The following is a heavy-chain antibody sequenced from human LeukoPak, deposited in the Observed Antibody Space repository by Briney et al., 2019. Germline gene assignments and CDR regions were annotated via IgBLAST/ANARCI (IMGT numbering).Heavy chain of an antibody. V-gene: IGHV4-59*01. CDR3: ARGGYCSSTSCYTEYFQH. CDR2: TYYSGST. J-gene: IGHJ1*01. D-gene: IGHD2-2*01. Sequence: PSETLSLTCTVSGGSISSYYWSWIRQPPGKGLEWIGYTYYSGSTNYNPSLKSRVTISVDTSKNQFSLKLSSVTAADTAVYYCARGGYCSSTSCYTEYFQHWGQGTLVTVSS. CDR1: GGSISSYY.